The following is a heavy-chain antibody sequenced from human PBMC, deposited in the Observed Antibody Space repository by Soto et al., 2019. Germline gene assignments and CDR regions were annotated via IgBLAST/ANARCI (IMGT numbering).Heavy chain of an antibody. CDR3: ARRGYSYGYAAFDI. CDR2: IYYSGST. CDR1: GGSISSSSYY. D-gene: IGHD5-18*01. J-gene: IGHJ3*02. Sequence: SETLSLTCTVSGGSISSSSYYWGWIRQPPGKGLEWIGSIYYSGSTYYNPSLKSRVTISVDTSKNQFSLKLSSVTAAATAVYYCARRGYSYGYAAFDIWGQGTMVTVS. V-gene: IGHV4-39*01.